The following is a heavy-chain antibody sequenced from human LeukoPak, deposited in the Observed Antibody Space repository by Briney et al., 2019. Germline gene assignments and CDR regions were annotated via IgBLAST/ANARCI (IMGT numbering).Heavy chain of an antibody. Sequence: GGSLRLSCAASGFTFSGHYMHWVRQAPGKGLVWVSHIKGDGSDTRYADSVVGRFIISRDNAKNTLYLQMNSLRAEDTGVYFCARDHRWSYDYWGQGTLVTVSS. CDR1: GFTFSGHY. J-gene: IGHJ4*02. CDR3: ARDHRWSYDY. V-gene: IGHV3-74*01. D-gene: IGHD1-26*01. CDR2: IKGDGSDT.